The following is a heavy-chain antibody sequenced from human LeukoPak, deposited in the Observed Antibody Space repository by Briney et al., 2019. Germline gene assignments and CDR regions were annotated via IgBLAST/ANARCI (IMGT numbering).Heavy chain of an antibody. Sequence: SETLSLTCTVSGYSISSGYYWGWIRQPPGKWLEWIGSIYHSGSTYYNPSLKSRVTISVDTSKDQFSLKLSSVTAADTAVYYCARGRGRTKPSIAAAGLDVWGKGTTVTVSS. CDR1: GYSISSGYY. J-gene: IGHJ6*04. CDR3: ARGRGRTKPSIAAAGLDV. V-gene: IGHV4-38-2*02. D-gene: IGHD6-13*01. CDR2: IYHSGST.